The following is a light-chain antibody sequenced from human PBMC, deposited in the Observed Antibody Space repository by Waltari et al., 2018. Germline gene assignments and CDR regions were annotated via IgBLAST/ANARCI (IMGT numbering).Light chain of an antibody. CDR1: SGPSTYA. CDR2: LNSDGSH. V-gene: IGLV4-69*01. Sequence: QLALTQSPSASASLRAPVKLTCTLSSGPSTYAIAWHQLQPEKGPRFLMKLNSDGSHSKGDGIPARFSGSSSGPERYLTISSLQSEDEADYYCQTWGTGMAAGFGGGTQLTVL. J-gene: IGLJ7*01. CDR3: QTWGTGMAAG.